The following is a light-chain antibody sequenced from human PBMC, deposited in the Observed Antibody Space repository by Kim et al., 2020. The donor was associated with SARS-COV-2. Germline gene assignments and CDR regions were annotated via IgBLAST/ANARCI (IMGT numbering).Light chain of an antibody. Sequence: QSALTQPPSASGSPGQSVTISCTGTSSDVGGYDWVSWYQQHPGKAPKLIISDVSKRPSGVPDRFSGSKSGNSASLTVSGLQAEDEADYYCCSYAGDDKYVFGTGTQLTVL. CDR1: SSDVGGYDW. CDR3: CSYAGDDKYV. CDR2: DVS. J-gene: IGLJ1*01. V-gene: IGLV2-8*01.